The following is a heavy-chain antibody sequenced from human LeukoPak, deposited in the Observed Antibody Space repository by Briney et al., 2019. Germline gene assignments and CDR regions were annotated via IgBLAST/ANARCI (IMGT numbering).Heavy chain of an antibody. D-gene: IGHD3-10*01. Sequence: ASVKVSCKASGGTFSSYAISWVRQAPGQGLEWMGGIIPIFGTANYAQKFQGRVTITADESTSTAYMELSSLRSEDTAVYYCARDQGFGESYYYYMDVWGKGTTVTVSS. J-gene: IGHJ6*03. CDR2: IIPIFGTA. V-gene: IGHV1-69*13. CDR1: GGTFSSYA. CDR3: ARDQGFGESYYYYMDV.